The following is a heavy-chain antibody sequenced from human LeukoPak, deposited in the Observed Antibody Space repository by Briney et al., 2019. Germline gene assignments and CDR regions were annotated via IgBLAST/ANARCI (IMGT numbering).Heavy chain of an antibody. D-gene: IGHD2-21*02. Sequence: GESLKISRKGSGYSFTSYWIGWVRQMPGKGLEWMGIIYPGDSDTRYSPSFQGQVTISADKSISTAYLQWSSLKASDTAMYYCARVGAYCGGDCYHWFDPWGQGTLVTVSS. J-gene: IGHJ5*02. V-gene: IGHV5-51*01. CDR3: ARVGAYCGGDCYHWFDP. CDR2: IYPGDSDT. CDR1: GYSFTSYW.